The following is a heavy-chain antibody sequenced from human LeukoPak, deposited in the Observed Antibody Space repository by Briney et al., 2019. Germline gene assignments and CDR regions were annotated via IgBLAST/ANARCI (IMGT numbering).Heavy chain of an antibody. J-gene: IGHJ3*02. V-gene: IGHV4-59*01. CDR3: VRGVPRYYDFWSGYYAADLDAFDI. Sequence: SETLSLTCTVSGGSISSYYWSWIRQPPGKGLEWIGYIYYSGSTNYNPSLKSRVTISVDTSKNQFSLKLSSVTAADTAVYYCVRGVPRYYDFWSGYYAADLDAFDIWGQGTMVTVSS. CDR1: GGSISSYY. CDR2: IYYSGST. D-gene: IGHD3-3*01.